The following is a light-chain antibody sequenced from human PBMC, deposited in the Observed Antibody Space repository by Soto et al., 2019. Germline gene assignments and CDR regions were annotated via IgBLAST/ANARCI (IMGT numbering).Light chain of an antibody. Sequence: QSGLTQPASVSGSPGQSITISCTGTSSDVGGYNYVSWYQQHPGKAPKLMIYEVSNRPSGVSHRFSGSKSGNTASLTISGLQAEDEADYYCTLYTSSSTYVFGTGTKVTVL. J-gene: IGLJ1*01. CDR3: TLYTSSSTYV. V-gene: IGLV2-14*01. CDR2: EVS. CDR1: SSDVGGYNY.